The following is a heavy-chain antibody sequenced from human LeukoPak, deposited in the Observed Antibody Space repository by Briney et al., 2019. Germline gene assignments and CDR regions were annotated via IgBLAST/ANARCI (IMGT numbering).Heavy chain of an antibody. Sequence: GESLKISCKGSGYSFTSYWVSWVRQMPGKGLEWMGTIDPSDSYTNYSPSLQGHVTVSADRSIMNAYLQWSSLKGSDSAMYYCARHDSGSYSVFDYWGQGILVTVSS. D-gene: IGHD1-26*01. V-gene: IGHV5-10-1*01. CDR3: ARHDSGSYSVFDY. J-gene: IGHJ4*02. CDR1: GYSFTSYW. CDR2: IDPSDSYT.